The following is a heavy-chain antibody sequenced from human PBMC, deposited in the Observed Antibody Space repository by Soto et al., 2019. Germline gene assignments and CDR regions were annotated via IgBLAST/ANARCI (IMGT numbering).Heavy chain of an antibody. V-gene: IGHV3-30-3*01. CDR1: GFTFSSYA. J-gene: IGHJ6*02. D-gene: IGHD3-9*01. CDR2: ISYDGSNK. Sequence: GESLKISCAASGFTFSSYAMHWVRQAPGKGLEWVAVISYDGSNKYYADSVKGRFTISRDNSKNTLYLQMNSLRAEDTAVYYCARNPRLVNYYYYGMDVWGQGTTVTVSS. CDR3: ARNPRLVNYYYYGMDV.